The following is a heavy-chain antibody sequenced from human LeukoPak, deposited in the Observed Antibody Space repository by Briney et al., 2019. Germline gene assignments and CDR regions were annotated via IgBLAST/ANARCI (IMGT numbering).Heavy chain of an antibody. CDR1: GGSISSGSYY. Sequence: SETLSLTCTVSGGSISSGSYYWSWIRQPAGKGLEWIGRIYTSGSTNYNPSLKSRVTISVDTSKNQFSLKLSSVTAADTAVYYCARDVSPVGAVDYWGQGTLVTVSS. CDR3: ARDVSPVGAVDY. V-gene: IGHV4-61*02. CDR2: IYTSGST. J-gene: IGHJ4*02. D-gene: IGHD1-26*01.